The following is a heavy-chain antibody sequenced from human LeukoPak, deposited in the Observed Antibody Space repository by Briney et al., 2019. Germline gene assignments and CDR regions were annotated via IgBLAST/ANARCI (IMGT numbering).Heavy chain of an antibody. CDR1: GYIFISSY. Sequence: ASVKVSCTADGYIFISSYINWVRQAPGQGLEWMGIINPSGGSTSYAQKFQGRVTMTRDMSTSTVYMELSSLRYEDTAVYYCAYTVYSYGRLDYWGQGTLVTVSS. J-gene: IGHJ4*02. CDR3: AYTVYSYGRLDY. D-gene: IGHD5-18*01. CDR2: INPSGGST. V-gene: IGHV1-46*01.